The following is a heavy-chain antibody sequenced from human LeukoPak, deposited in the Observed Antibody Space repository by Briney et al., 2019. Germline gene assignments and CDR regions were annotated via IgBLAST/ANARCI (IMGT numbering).Heavy chain of an antibody. V-gene: IGHV3-11*01. CDR1: GFTFSDYY. D-gene: IGHD6-19*01. J-gene: IGHJ6*03. CDR2: ISSSGSTI. CDR3: ARADSSGWCYYYFMYV. Sequence: GGSLRPSCAVSGFTFSDYYMSWVRQAPGKGLEWVSYISSSGSTIYYADSVKGRFTISRDNAKNPLYLQMNSLRAEDTAVYYCARADSSGWCYYYFMYVWGKGTTVTVS.